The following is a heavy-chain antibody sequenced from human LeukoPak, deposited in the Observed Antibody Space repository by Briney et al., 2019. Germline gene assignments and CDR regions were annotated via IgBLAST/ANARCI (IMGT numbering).Heavy chain of an antibody. CDR1: GGTFSSYA. Sequence: GSSVKVSCKASGGTFSSYAISWVRQAPGQGLEWMGWISAYNGNTNYAQKLQGRVTMTTDTSTSTAYMELRSLRSDDTAVYYCARVESAYCGGDCYLGFWGQGTMVTVSS. V-gene: IGHV1-18*01. CDR3: ARVESAYCGGDCYLGF. J-gene: IGHJ3*01. CDR2: ISAYNGNT. D-gene: IGHD2-21*02.